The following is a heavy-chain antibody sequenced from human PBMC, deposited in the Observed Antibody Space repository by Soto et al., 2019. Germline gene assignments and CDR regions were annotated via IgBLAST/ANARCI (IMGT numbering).Heavy chain of an antibody. J-gene: IGHJ5*02. D-gene: IGHD4-17*01. CDR3: ARLPGADYGGIFDP. CDR1: GGSISNSY. CDR2: IYSSGST. Sequence: SETLSLTCTVSGGSISNSYWSWIRLSPGKGLEWIGYIYSSGSTNYNPSLESRVTISVDTSKNQFSLKLTSLIAADTAIYYCARLPGADYGGIFDPWGQGTLVTVSS. V-gene: IGHV4-59*08.